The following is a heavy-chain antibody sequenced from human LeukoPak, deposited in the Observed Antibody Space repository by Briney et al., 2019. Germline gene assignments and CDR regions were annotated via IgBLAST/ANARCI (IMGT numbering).Heavy chain of an antibody. V-gene: IGHV3-21*01. J-gene: IGHJ6*03. CDR1: GFTFSDYD. Sequence: GGSLRLSCATSGFTFSDYDMHWVRQAPGKGLEWISSISHSNGKSYFADSVKGRFTISRDNAKNTLYLQMNSLRAEDTAVYYCARVGTPMVTIVAPYYMDVWGKGTTVTVSS. CDR3: ARVGTPMVTIVAPYYMDV. D-gene: IGHD5-18*01. CDR2: ISHSNGKS.